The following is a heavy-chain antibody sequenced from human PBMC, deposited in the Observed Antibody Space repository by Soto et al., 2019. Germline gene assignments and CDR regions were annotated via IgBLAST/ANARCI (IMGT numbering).Heavy chain of an antibody. D-gene: IGHD5-12*01. CDR3: ARVSDIVATITDDSDY. V-gene: IGHV1-18*01. Sequence: QVPLVQSGAEVKKPGASVKVSCKASGHTFTSYGISWARQAPGQGLEWMGWISAYNGNTNYAQKLQGRVTMTTDTSTSTAYMELRSLRSDDTAVYYCARVSDIVATITDDSDYWGQGTLVTVSS. CDR1: GHTFTSYG. J-gene: IGHJ4*02. CDR2: ISAYNGNT.